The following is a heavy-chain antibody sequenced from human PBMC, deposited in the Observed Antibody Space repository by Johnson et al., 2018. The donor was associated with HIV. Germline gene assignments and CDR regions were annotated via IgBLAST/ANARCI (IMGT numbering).Heavy chain of an antibody. Sequence: QVQLVESGGGVVQPGRSLRLSCAASGFTFSTYGMHWVRQAPGKGLECVAVMWYDGSNKYYADSVKGRFTISRDNSKNTLYLQMNSLRAEDTAVYYCAKCIWGSSLIDAFDIWGQGTRVTVSS. CDR3: AKCIWGSSLIDAFDI. V-gene: IGHV3-33*06. CDR1: GFTFSTYG. D-gene: IGHD6-13*01. CDR2: MWYDGSNK. J-gene: IGHJ3*02.